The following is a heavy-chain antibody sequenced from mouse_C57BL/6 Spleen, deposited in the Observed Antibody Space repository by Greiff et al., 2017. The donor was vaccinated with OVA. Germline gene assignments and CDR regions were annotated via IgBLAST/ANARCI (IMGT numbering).Heavy chain of an antibody. CDR1: GYTFTSYW. D-gene: IGHD1-1*01. Sequence: VQLQQPGAELVKPGASVKLSCKASGYTFTSYWMQWVKQRPGQGLEWIGEIDPSDSYTNYNQKFKGKATVTVDTSSSTAYMQLSSLTSEDSAVYYCARRGVYYYGTPYFDVWGTGTTVTVSS. CDR3: ARRGVYYYGTPYFDV. V-gene: IGHV1-50*01. J-gene: IGHJ1*03. CDR2: IDPSDSYT.